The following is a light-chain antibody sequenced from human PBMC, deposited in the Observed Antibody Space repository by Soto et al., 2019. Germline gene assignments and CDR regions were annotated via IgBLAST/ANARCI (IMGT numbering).Light chain of an antibody. Sequence: EIVLTQSPGTLSLSPGERATLSCRASQNINNNYLAWYQQKPGQAPRLLINGASSRAADLPDRFSGSGSGTDFTLTINRLEPEDFAVYYCKQYGMSPGTFGQGTKVEIK. CDR1: QNINNNY. V-gene: IGKV3-20*01. J-gene: IGKJ1*01. CDR3: KQYGMSPGT. CDR2: GAS.